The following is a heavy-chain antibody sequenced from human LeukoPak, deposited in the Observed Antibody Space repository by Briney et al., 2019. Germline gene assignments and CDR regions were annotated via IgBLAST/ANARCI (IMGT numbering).Heavy chain of an antibody. V-gene: IGHV3-48*04. J-gene: IGHJ4*02. CDR1: GFTFSSYS. CDR3: ARERGATTHFDY. CDR2: ISSSSGTI. D-gene: IGHD1-26*01. Sequence: GGSLRLSCAASGFTFSSYSMTWVRQAPGKGLEWVSYISSSSGTIYYADSVKGRFTISRDNAKNSLYLQMNSLRAEDTAVYYCARERGATTHFDYWGQGTLVTVST.